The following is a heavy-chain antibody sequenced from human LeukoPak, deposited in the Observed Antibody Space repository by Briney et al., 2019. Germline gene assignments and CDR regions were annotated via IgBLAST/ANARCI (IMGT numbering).Heavy chain of an antibody. CDR2: IFYSGST. CDR3: ARQNDYGGNSRLFDY. CDR1: GGSISSGGYY. D-gene: IGHD4-23*01. J-gene: IGHJ4*02. V-gene: IGHV4-31*03. Sequence: SQTLSLTCTVSGGSISSGGYYWSWIRQHPGKGLEWIGYIFYSGSTYYNPSLKGRVTISVDAPENQFSLKLSSVTAADTAVYYCARQNDYGGNSRLFDYWGQGTLVTVSS.